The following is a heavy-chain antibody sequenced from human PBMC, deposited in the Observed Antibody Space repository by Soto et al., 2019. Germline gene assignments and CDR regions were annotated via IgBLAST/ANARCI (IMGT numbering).Heavy chain of an antibody. CDR3: AREKRITIFGAPISLPYYYYGMDV. CDR1: GFTFSSYW. D-gene: IGHD3-3*01. J-gene: IGHJ6*02. CDR2: IKQDGSEK. Sequence: HPGGSLRLSCAASGFTFSSYWMSWVRQAPGKGLEWVANIKQDGSEKYYVDSVKGRFTISRDNAKNSLYLQMNSLRAEDTAVYYCAREKRITIFGAPISLPYYYYGMDVWGQGTTVTVSS. V-gene: IGHV3-7*01.